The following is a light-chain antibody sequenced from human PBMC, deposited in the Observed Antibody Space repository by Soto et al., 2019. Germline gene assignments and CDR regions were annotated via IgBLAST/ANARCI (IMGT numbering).Light chain of an antibody. V-gene: IGKV3-20*01. CDR3: QQYGSSPWT. CDR1: QSVSSNY. CDR2: GVA. J-gene: IGKJ1*01. Sequence: EIVLTQSPGTLSLSPGERATLSCRASQSVSSNYLAWFQQKPGQAPRLLIYGVATRATGVPDRFSGSGSGTDFTFTISRLEPEDSAVYYCQQYGSSPWTFSRGTRVEIK.